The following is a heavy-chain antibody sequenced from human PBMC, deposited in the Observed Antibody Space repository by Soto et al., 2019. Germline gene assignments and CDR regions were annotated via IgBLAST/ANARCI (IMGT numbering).Heavy chain of an antibody. Sequence: SETLSLTCTVSGGSVSSGSYYWSWIRQPPGKGLEWIGYIYYSGSTNYNPSLKSRVTISVDTSKNQFSLKLSSVTAADTAVYYCATNYDSSGYPVDYWGQGTLVTVSS. D-gene: IGHD3-22*01. J-gene: IGHJ4*02. V-gene: IGHV4-61*01. CDR3: ATNYDSSGYPVDY. CDR1: GGSVSSGSYY. CDR2: IYYSGST.